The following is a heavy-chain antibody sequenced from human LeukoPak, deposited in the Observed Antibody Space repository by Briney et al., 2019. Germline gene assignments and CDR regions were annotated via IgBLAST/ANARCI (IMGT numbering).Heavy chain of an antibody. J-gene: IGHJ4*02. V-gene: IGHV3-66*01. Sequence: PGGSLRLSCGASGITVSTNYMNWFRQAPGKGLEWVSIIYSGGSTYYADSVRGRFTISRDNSKNTLSLQMNSLTVEDTAVYYCARGEDYFDYWGQGTLVTVSS. D-gene: IGHD1-26*01. CDR2: IYSGGST. CDR1: GITVSTNY. CDR3: ARGEDYFDY.